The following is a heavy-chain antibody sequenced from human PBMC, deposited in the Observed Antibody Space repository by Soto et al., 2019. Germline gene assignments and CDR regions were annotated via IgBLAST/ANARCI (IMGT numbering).Heavy chain of an antibody. CDR3: ARDCYPPWYDFWSGPIGPFDY. V-gene: IGHV1-18*01. CDR1: GCTFTSYG. CDR2: ISAYNGNT. D-gene: IGHD3-3*01. J-gene: IGHJ4*02. Sequence: GASVKVSCKASGCTFTSYGISWVRQAPGQGLEWMGWISAYNGNTNYAQKLQGRVTMTTDTSTSTAYMELRSLRSDDTAVYYCARDCYPPWYDFWSGPIGPFDYWGQGTLVTVSS.